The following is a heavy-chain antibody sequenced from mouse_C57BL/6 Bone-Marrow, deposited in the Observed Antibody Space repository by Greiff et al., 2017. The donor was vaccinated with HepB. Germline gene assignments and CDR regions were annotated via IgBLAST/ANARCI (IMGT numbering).Heavy chain of an antibody. V-gene: IGHV1-82*01. CDR1: GYAFSSSW. J-gene: IGHJ3*01. CDR3: APYDYDEAWFAY. Sequence: VQLQQSGPELVKPGASVKISCKASGYAFSSSWMNWVKQRPGKGLEWIGRIYPGDGDTHYNGKFKGKATLTADKSSSTAYMQLSSLTSEDSAVYFYAPYDYDEAWFAYWGQGTLVTVSA. D-gene: IGHD2-4*01. CDR2: IYPGDGDT.